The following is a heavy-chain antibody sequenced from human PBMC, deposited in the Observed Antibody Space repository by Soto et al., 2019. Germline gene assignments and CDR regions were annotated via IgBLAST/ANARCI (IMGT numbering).Heavy chain of an antibody. CDR1: GGSISRGGYY. CDR3: ARDLGEPAAIDYYGIDV. D-gene: IGHD2-2*02. J-gene: IGHJ6*02. V-gene: IGHV4-31*03. Sequence: QVQLQESGPGLVKPSQTLSLTCTVSGGSISRGGYYWSWIRQRPGKGLEWIGYISHSGSTDYNPPLKRRATISADTSKNQCSLKLSSETAADTAVYYCARDLGEPAAIDYYGIDVGGRGSTVTVSS. CDR2: ISHSGST.